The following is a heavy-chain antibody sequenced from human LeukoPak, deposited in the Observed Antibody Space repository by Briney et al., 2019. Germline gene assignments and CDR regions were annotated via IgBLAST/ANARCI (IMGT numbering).Heavy chain of an antibody. Sequence: SETLSLTCSVSGDSISPYYWSWIRQPAGKRLEWIGRIHYGGTTNYSPSLESRVTMSVDTSKSQFSLRLTSVTAADTAVYYCARGLPAVTWGQGTLVTVSS. J-gene: IGHJ4*02. CDR1: GDSISPYY. D-gene: IGHD4-17*01. CDR3: ARGLPAVT. V-gene: IGHV4-4*07. CDR2: IHYGGTT.